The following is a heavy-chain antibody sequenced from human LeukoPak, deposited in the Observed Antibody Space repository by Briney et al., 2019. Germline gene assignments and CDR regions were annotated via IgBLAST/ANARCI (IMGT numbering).Heavy chain of an antibody. Sequence: SETLSLTCAVYGGSFSGYYWSWIRQPAGKGLEWIGRIYTSGSTNYNPSLKSRVPMSVDTSKNQFSLKLSSVTAADTAVYYCARVHGSGSGDDYWGQGTLVTVSS. V-gene: IGHV4-59*10. CDR3: ARVHGSGSGDDY. J-gene: IGHJ4*02. CDR2: IYTSGST. CDR1: GGSFSGYY. D-gene: IGHD3-10*01.